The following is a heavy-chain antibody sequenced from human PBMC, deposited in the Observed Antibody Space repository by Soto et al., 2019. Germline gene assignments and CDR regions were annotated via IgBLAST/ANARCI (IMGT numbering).Heavy chain of an antibody. Sequence: PSQTLSLTCAISGDSVSSNSAAWNWIRLSPSRGLEWLGRTYYRSKWYSDYVEYVKSRITINTDTAKNQFSLQLNSVSPEDTAVYYCVRAFYSTSEGAFDIWGQGTMVTVSS. D-gene: IGHD6-13*01. CDR3: VRAFYSTSEGAFDI. V-gene: IGHV6-1*01. CDR1: GDSVSSNSAA. J-gene: IGHJ3*02. CDR2: TYYRSKWYS.